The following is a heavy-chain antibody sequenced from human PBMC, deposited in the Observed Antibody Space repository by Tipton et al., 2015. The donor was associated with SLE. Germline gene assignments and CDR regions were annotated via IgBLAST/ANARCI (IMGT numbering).Heavy chain of an antibody. CDR1: GGSISSYY. CDR2: IHYNGHS. CDR3: ARLTPWGYDY. D-gene: IGHD7-27*01. J-gene: IGHJ4*02. Sequence: TLSLTCTVSGGSISSYYYNWIRQPPGKGLEWIGNIHYNGHSDYNPSLKSRVTISVDTSKNQFSLSLISVTAADTAVYYCARLTPWGYDYWGPGMLVTVSS. V-gene: IGHV4-59*12.